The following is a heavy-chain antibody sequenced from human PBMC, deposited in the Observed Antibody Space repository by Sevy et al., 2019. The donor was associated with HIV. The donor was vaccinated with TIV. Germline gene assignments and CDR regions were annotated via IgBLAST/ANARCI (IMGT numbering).Heavy chain of an antibody. V-gene: IGHV3-53*01. CDR1: GFTVSSNY. J-gene: IGHJ4*02. CDR3: ARFSGGSKGTAFDY. D-gene: IGHD2-15*01. Sequence: GGSLRLSCAASGFTVSSNYVNWVRQAPGKGLEWVSVIYSGGSTYYADSVKGRFTISRDNSKNTVYLQMNSLRAEDTAVYYCARFSGGSKGTAFDYWGQGTLVTVSS. CDR2: IYSGGST.